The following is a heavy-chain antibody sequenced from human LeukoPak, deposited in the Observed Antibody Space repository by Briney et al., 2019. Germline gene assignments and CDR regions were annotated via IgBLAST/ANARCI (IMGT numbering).Heavy chain of an antibody. V-gene: IGHV4-4*07. CDR1: GGSISSYY. D-gene: IGHD2-15*01. CDR3: ARDHCSGGSCYFPLDY. J-gene: IGHJ4*02. Sequence: PSETLSLTCTVSGGSISSYYWSWIRQPAGKGLEWIGRIYTSGSTSYNPSLKSRVTMSVDTSKNQFSLKLSSVTAADTAVYYCARDHCSGGSCYFPLDYWGQGTLVTVSS. CDR2: IYTSGST.